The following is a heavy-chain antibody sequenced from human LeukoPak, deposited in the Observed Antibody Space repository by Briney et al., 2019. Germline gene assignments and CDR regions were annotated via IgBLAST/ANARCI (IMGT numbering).Heavy chain of an antibody. CDR2: IWYDGSNK. Sequence: GGSLRLSCAASGFTFSSYGMHWVRQAPGKGLEWVAVIWYDGSNKYYADSVKGRFTISRDNSKNTLYLQMNSLRAEDTAVYYCARDRLGGSSSSSGFDYWGQGTLVTVSS. V-gene: IGHV3-33*01. J-gene: IGHJ4*02. CDR3: ARDRLGGSSSSSGFDY. D-gene: IGHD6-6*01. CDR1: GFTFSSYG.